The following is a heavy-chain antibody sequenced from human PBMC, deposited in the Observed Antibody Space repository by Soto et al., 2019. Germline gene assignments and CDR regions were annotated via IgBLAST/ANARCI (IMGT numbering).Heavy chain of an antibody. Sequence: TSETLCLTCTVSGGSISSGEYYWTWIRQPPGKGLEWIGYISYSGSTHYSPSLKSRVSITVDTSKNQFSLNLASVSAEDTAVYYCARTSLTIFGPSNDYYGMGVWGQGTTVTSP. J-gene: IGHJ6*02. V-gene: IGHV4-30-4*01. D-gene: IGHD3-3*01. CDR1: GGSISSGEYY. CDR3: ARTSLTIFGPSNDYYGMGV. CDR2: ISYSGST.